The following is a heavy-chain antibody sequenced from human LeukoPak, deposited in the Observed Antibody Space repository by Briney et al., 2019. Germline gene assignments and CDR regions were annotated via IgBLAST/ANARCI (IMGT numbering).Heavy chain of an antibody. D-gene: IGHD6-25*01. CDR2: IIPIFGTA. CDR1: GGTFSSYA. V-gene: IGHV1-69*13. Sequence: SVKVSCKASGGTFSSYAISWVRQAPGQGLEWMGGIIPIFGTANYAQKFQGRVTITADESTSTAYMELSRLRSEDTAVYFCAIDHYSSGWTDWGEGTLVTVSS. CDR3: AIDHYSSGWTD. J-gene: IGHJ4*02.